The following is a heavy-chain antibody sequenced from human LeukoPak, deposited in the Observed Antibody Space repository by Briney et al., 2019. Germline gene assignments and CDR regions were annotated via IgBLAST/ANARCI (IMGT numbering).Heavy chain of an antibody. D-gene: IGHD4-17*01. CDR2: MNPNSGNT. J-gene: IGHJ4*02. V-gene: IGHV1-8*01. CDR1: GYTFTSYD. Sequence: ASVKVSCKASGYTFTSYDINWVRQATGQGLEWMGWMNPNSGNTGYAQKFQGRVTMTRNTSISTAYMELSSLRSEDTAVYYCARGPVFTVTTEYYFDYWGQGTLVTVSS. CDR3: ARGPVFTVTTEYYFDY.